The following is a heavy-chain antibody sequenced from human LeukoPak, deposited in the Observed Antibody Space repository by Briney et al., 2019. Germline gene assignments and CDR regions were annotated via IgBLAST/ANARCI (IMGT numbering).Heavy chain of an antibody. Sequence: PSETLSLTCTVSGYSINSGYYWGWIRQPPGKGLEWIGEIYHSGSTNYNPSLKSRVTISVDKSKNQFSLKLSSVTAADTAVYYCARRPGYSSGWLDYWGQGTLVTVSS. V-gene: IGHV4-38-2*02. J-gene: IGHJ4*02. D-gene: IGHD6-19*01. CDR2: IYHSGST. CDR3: ARRPGYSSGWLDY. CDR1: GYSINSGYY.